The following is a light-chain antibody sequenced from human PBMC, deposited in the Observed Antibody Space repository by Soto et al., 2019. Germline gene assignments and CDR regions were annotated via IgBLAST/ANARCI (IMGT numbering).Light chain of an antibody. CDR1: SSDGGGYNY. CDR2: DVS. V-gene: IGLV2-14*01. CDR3: SSYTSSSTQV. J-gene: IGLJ1*01. Sequence: QSVLTQPASVSGSAGQSITISCTGTSSDGGGYNYDSWYQQHPGKAPKLMIYDVSNRPSGVSNRFSGSKSGNTASLTISGLQAEDEADYYCSSYTSSSTQVFGTGTKVTVL.